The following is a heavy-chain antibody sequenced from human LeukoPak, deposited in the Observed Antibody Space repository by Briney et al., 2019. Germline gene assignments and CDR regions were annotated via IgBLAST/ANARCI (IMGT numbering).Heavy chain of an antibody. Sequence: GGSLRLSCAASGFTFSSYAMHWVRQAPGKGLEWVAVISYDGSNKYYADSVKGRFTISRDNSKNTLYLQMSSLRAEDTAVYYCARDLADSSGWYYFDYWGQGTLVTVSS. D-gene: IGHD6-19*01. CDR2: ISYDGSNK. J-gene: IGHJ4*02. CDR3: ARDLADSSGWYYFDY. CDR1: GFTFSSYA. V-gene: IGHV3-30*04.